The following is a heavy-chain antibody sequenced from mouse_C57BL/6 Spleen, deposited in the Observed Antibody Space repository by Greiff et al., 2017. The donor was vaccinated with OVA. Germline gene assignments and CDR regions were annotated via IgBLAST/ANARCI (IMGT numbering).Heavy chain of an antibody. CDR3: AKNQDSSGYGFAY. Sequence: QVQLQQSGPGLVQPSQSLSITCTVSGFSLTSYGVHWVRQSPGKGLEWLGVIWRGGSTDYNAAFMSRLSITKDNSKSQVFFKMNSLQADDTAIYYCAKNQDSSGYGFAYWGQGTLVTVSA. D-gene: IGHD3-2*02. J-gene: IGHJ3*01. CDR1: GFSLTSYG. V-gene: IGHV2-5*01. CDR2: IWRGGST.